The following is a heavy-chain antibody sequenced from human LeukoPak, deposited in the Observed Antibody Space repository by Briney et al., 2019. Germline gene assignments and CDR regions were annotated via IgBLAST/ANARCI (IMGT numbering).Heavy chain of an antibody. V-gene: IGHV3-23*01. Sequence: GGSLRLSCAASGFTFSSYAMSWVRQAPGKGLEWVSAISGSGGSTYYADSVKGRFTISRDNSKNTLYLQMNSLRAEDTAVYYCAKEGITIFGVAHDAFGIWGQGTMVTVSS. J-gene: IGHJ3*02. CDR2: ISGSGGST. CDR3: AKEGITIFGVAHDAFGI. CDR1: GFTFSSYA. D-gene: IGHD3-3*01.